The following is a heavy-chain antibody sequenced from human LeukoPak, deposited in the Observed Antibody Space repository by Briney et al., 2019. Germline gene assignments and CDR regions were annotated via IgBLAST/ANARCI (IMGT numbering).Heavy chain of an antibody. V-gene: IGHV4-59*01. D-gene: IGHD1-1*01. J-gene: IGHJ4*02. CDR1: GGSISSYY. CDR2: IYYSGST. CDR3: ARGVKDWNAAYYFDY. Sequence: SETLSLTCTVSGGSISSYYCSWIRQPPGKGLEWIGYIYYSGSTNYNPSPKSRVTISVDTSKNQFSLKLSAVTAADTAVYYCARGVKDWNAAYYFDYWGQGTLVTVSS.